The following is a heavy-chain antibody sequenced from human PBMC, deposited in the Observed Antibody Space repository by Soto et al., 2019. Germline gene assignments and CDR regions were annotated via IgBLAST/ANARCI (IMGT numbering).Heavy chain of an antibody. Sequence: GGSLRLSCAASGFSFGTFVMTWFRQAPGGGLEWVASITDSGYTASYAETVEGRFTVSRDNSKNKLRLQMNDLRAEDTATYYCAKNGQWLATPPEAWGQGTLVTVSS. CDR3: AKNGQWLATPPEA. J-gene: IGHJ4*02. CDR1: GFSFGTFV. CDR2: ITDSGYTA. V-gene: IGHV3-23*01. D-gene: IGHD6-19*01.